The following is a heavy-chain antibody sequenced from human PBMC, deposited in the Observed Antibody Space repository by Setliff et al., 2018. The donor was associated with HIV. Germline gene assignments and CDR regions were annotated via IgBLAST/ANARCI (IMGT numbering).Heavy chain of an antibody. CDR2: INHSGST. J-gene: IGHJ4*02. Sequence: PSETLSLTCAVYGGSFSGYYWSWIRQPPGKGLEWIGEINHSGSTNYNPSLKSRVTISVDTSKNQFSLKLSSVTAADTAVFYCVRLTTTYYYDSSAYYHPVWGQGTLVTVSS. CDR1: GGSFSGYY. D-gene: IGHD3-22*01. V-gene: IGHV4-34*01. CDR3: VRLTTTYYYDSSAYYHPV.